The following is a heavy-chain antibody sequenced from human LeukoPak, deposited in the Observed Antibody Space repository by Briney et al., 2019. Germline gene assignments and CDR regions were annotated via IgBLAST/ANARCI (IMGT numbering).Heavy chain of an antibody. D-gene: IGHD3-22*01. CDR3: AKDHSLWTYYYDSSPEGFDY. J-gene: IGHJ4*02. Sequence: GGSLRLSCAASGFTFSSYGMHWVRQAPGKGLEWVAVISYDGSNKYYADSVKGRFTISRDNSKNTLYLQMNSLRAEDTAVYYCAKDHSLWTYYYDSSPEGFDYWGQGTLVTVSS. CDR2: ISYDGSNK. V-gene: IGHV3-30*18. CDR1: GFTFSSYG.